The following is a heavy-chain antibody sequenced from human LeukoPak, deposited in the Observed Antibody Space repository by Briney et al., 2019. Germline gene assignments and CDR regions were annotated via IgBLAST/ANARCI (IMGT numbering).Heavy chain of an antibody. CDR1: GASISTYY. D-gene: IGHD3-22*01. CDR2: IYYSGST. J-gene: IGHJ2*01. Sequence: SETLSLTCSVSGASISTYYWSWIRQPPGKGLEWIGYIYYSGSTNYNPSLKSRVTISVDTSKKQFSLKLTSVTAADTAMYYCARKTLKPPYYDDTSGYYWYFDPWGRGTLVTVSS. CDR3: ARKTLKPPYYDDTSGYYWYFDP. V-gene: IGHV4-59*01.